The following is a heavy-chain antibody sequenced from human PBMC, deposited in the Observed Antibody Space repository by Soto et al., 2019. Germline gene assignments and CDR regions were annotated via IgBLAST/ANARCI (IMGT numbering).Heavy chain of an antibody. V-gene: IGHV1-3*01. CDR3: ARGGGATKFYYYGMDV. CDR1: GYNFRMSS. D-gene: IGHD1-26*01. CDR2: INGGDGNT. Sequence: QIQLVQSGAEVRKPVASMKVSCQGSGYNFRMSSVYWVRQAPGLRLELMGWINGGDGNTKYAEKFQGRVTFSRDISARTAYLEVARLTAEDTAIYYCARGGGATKFYYYGMDVWGKGTSVIVSS. J-gene: IGHJ6*04.